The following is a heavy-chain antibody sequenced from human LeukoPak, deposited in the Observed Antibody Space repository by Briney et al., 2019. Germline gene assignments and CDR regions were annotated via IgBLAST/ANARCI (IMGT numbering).Heavy chain of an antibody. Sequence: GGSLRLSCAAAGFSFSSYWMSWVRQAPGKGLEWVGRIKRKTDGGTTDYAAPVKGRFTIPRDDSKTSLYLQMNNLKTEDTAVYYCTTDTRRVVVPKWGQGTLVTVSS. CDR1: GFSFSSYW. CDR2: IKRKTDGGTT. CDR3: TTDTRRVVVPK. V-gene: IGHV3-15*01. J-gene: IGHJ4*02. D-gene: IGHD2-15*01.